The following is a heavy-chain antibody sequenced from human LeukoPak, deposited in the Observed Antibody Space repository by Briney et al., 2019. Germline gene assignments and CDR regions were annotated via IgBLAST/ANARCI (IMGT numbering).Heavy chain of an antibody. CDR1: GGSISSYY. Sequence: SEALSLTCTVSGGSISSYYWSWIRQPPGKGLEWIGYIYYSGSTNYNPSLKSRVTISVDTSKNQFSLKLSSVTAADTAVYYCARDGGLWFDPWGQGTLVTVSS. CDR2: IYYSGST. D-gene: IGHD3-16*01. V-gene: IGHV4-59*01. J-gene: IGHJ5*02. CDR3: ARDGGLWFDP.